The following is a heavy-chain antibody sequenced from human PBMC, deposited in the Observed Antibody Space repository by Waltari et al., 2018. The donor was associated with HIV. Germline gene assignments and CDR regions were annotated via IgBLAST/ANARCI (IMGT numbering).Heavy chain of an antibody. Sequence: QVQLQESGPGLVKPSETLSLTCTVPGGSISSYYWSWIRQPPGKGLEWIGYIYYSGSTNYNPSLKSRVTISVDTSKNQFSLKLSSVTAADTAVYYCARAGEFGESRKYFQHWGQGTLVTVSS. CDR2: IYYSGST. CDR1: GGSISSYY. D-gene: IGHD3-10*01. V-gene: IGHV4-59*01. J-gene: IGHJ1*01. CDR3: ARAGEFGESRKYFQH.